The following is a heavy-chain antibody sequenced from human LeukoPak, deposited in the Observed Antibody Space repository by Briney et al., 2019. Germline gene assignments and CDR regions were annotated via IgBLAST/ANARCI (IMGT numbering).Heavy chain of an antibody. Sequence: SETLSLTCTVSGGSISSGGYYWSWIRQPPGKGLEWIGYIYHSGSTYYNPSLKSRATISVDRSKNQFSLKLSPVTAADTAVYYCARDLVQLERLGHMDVWGKGTTVTVSS. J-gene: IGHJ6*03. CDR1: GGSISSGGYY. V-gene: IGHV4-30-2*01. D-gene: IGHD1-1*01. CDR2: IYHSGST. CDR3: ARDLVQLERLGHMDV.